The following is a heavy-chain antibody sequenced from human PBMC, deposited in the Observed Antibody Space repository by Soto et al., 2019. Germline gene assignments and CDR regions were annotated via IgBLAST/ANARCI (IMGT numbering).Heavy chain of an antibody. CDR1: GGSISSGGYY. CDR3: ASEQGDFGAFDI. J-gene: IGHJ3*02. Sequence: SETLSLTCTVSGGSISSGGYYWSWIRQHPGKGLEWIGYIYYSGSTYYNPSLKSRVTISVDTSKNQFSLKLSSVTAADTAVYYCASEQGDFGAFDIWGQGTMVTVSS. CDR2: IYYSGST. V-gene: IGHV4-31*03. D-gene: IGHD3-16*01.